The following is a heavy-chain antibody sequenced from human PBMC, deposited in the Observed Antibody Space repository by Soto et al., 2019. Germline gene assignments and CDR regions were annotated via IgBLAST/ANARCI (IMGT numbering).Heavy chain of an antibody. Sequence: SETLSLTCTVSGGSISSGGYYWRWIRQHPGKGLEWIGYIYYSGSTYYNPSLKSRVTISVDTSKNQFSLKLSSVTAADTAVYYRAREGAVTYTFDYWGQGALVTVSS. CDR3: AREGAVTYTFDY. D-gene: IGHD4-17*01. CDR1: GGSISSGGYY. J-gene: IGHJ4*02. CDR2: IYYSGST. V-gene: IGHV4-31*03.